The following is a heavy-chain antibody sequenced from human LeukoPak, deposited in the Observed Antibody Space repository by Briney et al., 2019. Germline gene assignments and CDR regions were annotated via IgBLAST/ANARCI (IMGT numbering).Heavy chain of an antibody. D-gene: IGHD6-19*01. CDR3: AKGPSSGWYRY. Sequence: GGSLRLSCAASGFTFSSYAMSWVRQAPGKGLEWVSAISGSGGSTYYADSVKGRFTISRDNSENTLYLQMNSLRAEGTAVYYCAKGPSSGWYRYWGQGTLVTVSS. V-gene: IGHV3-23*01. J-gene: IGHJ4*02. CDR1: GFTFSSYA. CDR2: ISGSGGST.